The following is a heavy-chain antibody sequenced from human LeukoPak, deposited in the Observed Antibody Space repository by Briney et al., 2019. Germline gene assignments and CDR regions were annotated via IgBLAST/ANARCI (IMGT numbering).Heavy chain of an antibody. D-gene: IGHD6-13*01. CDR3: ARDGPLAAAGTGMHYYYYYGMDV. J-gene: IGHJ6*02. CDR1: GFTFSDYY. V-gene: IGHV3-11*04. Sequence: GGSLRLSCAASGFTFSDYYMSWIRQAPGKGLEWVSYISSSGSTIYYADSVKGRFTISRDNSKNTLYLQMNSLRAEDTAVYYCARDGPLAAAGTGMHYYYYYGMDVWGQGTSVTVSS. CDR2: ISSSGSTI.